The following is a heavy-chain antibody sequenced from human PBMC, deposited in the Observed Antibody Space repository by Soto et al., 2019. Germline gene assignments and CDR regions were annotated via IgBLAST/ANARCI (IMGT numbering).Heavy chain of an antibody. V-gene: IGHV3-30*18. CDR2: ISYDGSNK. CDR3: RKALQRVVPAPPYSYYGMAV. D-gene: IGHD2-2*01. CDR1: GFTFSSYG. J-gene: IGHJ6*02. Sequence: QVQLVESGGGVVQPGRSLRLSCAASGFTFSSYGMHWVRQAPGKGLEWVAVISYDGSNKYYADSVKGRFTISRDNSKNTWYLQMNSRGAEDTFVYYWRKALQRVVPAPPYSYYGMAVWGQGTTVPAS.